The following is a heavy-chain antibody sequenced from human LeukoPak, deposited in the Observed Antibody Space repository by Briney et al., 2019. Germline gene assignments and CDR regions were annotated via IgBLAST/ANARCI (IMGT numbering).Heavy chain of an antibody. CDR2: ISYDGSNK. CDR1: GFTFSSYA. Sequence: GGSLRLSCAASGFTFSSYAMHWVRQAPGNGLEWVAVISYDGSNKYYADSVKGRFTISRDNSKNTLYLQMNSLRAEDTAVYYCARARRAGELYDAFDIWGQGTMVTVSS. CDR3: ARARRAGELYDAFDI. V-gene: IGHV3-30-3*01. J-gene: IGHJ3*02. D-gene: IGHD1-26*01.